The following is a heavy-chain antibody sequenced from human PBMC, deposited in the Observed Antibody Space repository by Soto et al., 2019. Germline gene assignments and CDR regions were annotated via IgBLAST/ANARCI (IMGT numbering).Heavy chain of an antibody. J-gene: IGHJ6*02. Sequence: GGSLRLSCAASGFTFSSYGMHWVRQAPGKGLEWVAVIWYDGSNKYYADSVKGRFTISRDNSKNTLYLQMNSLRAEDTAVYYCARAGSAAAGLFGMDVWGQGTTVTVSS. CDR3: ARAGSAAAGLFGMDV. D-gene: IGHD6-13*01. V-gene: IGHV3-33*01. CDR2: IWYDGSNK. CDR1: GFTFSSYG.